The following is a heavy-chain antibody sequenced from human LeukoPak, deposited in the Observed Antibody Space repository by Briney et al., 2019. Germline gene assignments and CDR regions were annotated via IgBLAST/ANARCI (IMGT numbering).Heavy chain of an antibody. Sequence: GGSLRLSCAASGFTFRSYEMNWVRQAPGKGLEWLSYITSSGTTIYYADSVKGRFTISRDNAKNSLYLQMNSLRAEDTAVYYCARDPLALLAAIPGAFDYWGQRILVTVSS. CDR1: GFTFRSYE. J-gene: IGHJ4*02. D-gene: IGHD2-2*01. CDR2: ITSSGTTI. V-gene: IGHV3-48*03. CDR3: ARDPLALLAAIPGAFDY.